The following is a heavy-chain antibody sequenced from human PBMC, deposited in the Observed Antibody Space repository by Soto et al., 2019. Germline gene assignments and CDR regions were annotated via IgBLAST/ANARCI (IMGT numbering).Heavy chain of an antibody. CDR1: GGSVSSSSYY. Sequence: SETLSLTCTVSGGSVSSSSYYWGWIRQPPGKGLEWIGSIYYSGSTYYNPSLKSRVTISVDTSKNQFSLKLSSVTAADTAVYNCASLPGGICGGGSCYPGFDIWGQGTLVTVS. J-gene: IGHJ3*02. V-gene: IGHV4-39*01. CDR3: ASLPGGICGGGSCYPGFDI. CDR2: IYYSGST. D-gene: IGHD2-15*01.